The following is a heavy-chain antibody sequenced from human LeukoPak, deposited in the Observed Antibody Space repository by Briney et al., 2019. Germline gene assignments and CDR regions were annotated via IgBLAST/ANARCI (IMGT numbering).Heavy chain of an antibody. CDR2: IYSGGST. Sequence: GGSLRLSCVASGFTASSKYMSWVRQAPGKGLEWVSVIYSGGSTCYGESVKGRFTISRDNSKNTVYLQMNALRAEDSAVYYCARGTVWRLGSYGLDVWGQGTTVTVSS. V-gene: IGHV3-53*01. CDR1: GFTASSKY. D-gene: IGHD3-16*01. CDR3: ARGTVWRLGSYGLDV. J-gene: IGHJ6*02.